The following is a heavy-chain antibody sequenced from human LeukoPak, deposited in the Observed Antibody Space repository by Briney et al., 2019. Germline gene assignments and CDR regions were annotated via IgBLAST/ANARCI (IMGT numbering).Heavy chain of an antibody. CDR2: MNSNTGNT. CDR1: GCTFTKYD. CDR3: ARGRGGTVVRGYLDY. J-gene: IGHJ4*02. V-gene: IGHV1-8*01. Sequence: GSVKVSCKSSGCTFTKYDIMWVRQATGRGPEWMGWMNSNTGNTGSAQKFQGRVTMTRDTSINTAYMELHSLTSEDTAVYYCARGRGGTVVRGYLDYWGQGTLVTVSS. D-gene: IGHD3-10*01.